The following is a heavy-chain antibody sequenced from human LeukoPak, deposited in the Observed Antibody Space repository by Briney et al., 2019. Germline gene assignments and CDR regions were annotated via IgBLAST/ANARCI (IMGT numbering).Heavy chain of an antibody. Sequence: SVKVSCKASGGTFSSYAISWVRQAPGQGLEWMGRIIPILGIANYAQKLQGRVTMTTDTSTSTAYMELRSLRSDDTAVYYCARDGVIWGHCSGGSCPADWWGQGTLVTVSS. CDR1: GGTFSSYA. D-gene: IGHD2-15*01. CDR3: ARDGVIWGHCSGGSCPADW. V-gene: IGHV1-69*04. CDR2: IIPILGIA. J-gene: IGHJ4*02.